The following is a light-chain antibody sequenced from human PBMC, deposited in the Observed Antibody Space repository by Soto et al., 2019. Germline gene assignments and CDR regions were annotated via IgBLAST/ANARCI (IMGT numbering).Light chain of an antibody. CDR3: SSFTSSTTPHVV. CDR2: DVS. J-gene: IGLJ2*01. V-gene: IGLV2-14*01. CDR1: SCDIGGYNY. Sequence: QSALTQPASVSGSPGQSITISCTGTSCDIGGYNYVSWYQQHPGKAPKLMIYDVSNRPSGVSNRFSGSKSGSTASLTISGLQAEDEADYYCSSFTSSTTPHVVFGGGTKLTVL.